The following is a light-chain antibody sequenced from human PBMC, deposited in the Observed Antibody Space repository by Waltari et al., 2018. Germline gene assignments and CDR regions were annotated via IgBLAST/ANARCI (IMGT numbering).Light chain of an antibody. CDR2: AAS. J-gene: IGKJ4*01. Sequence: AIRITQSPSSLSASTGDRVNITCRASQGISSYLAWYQQKPGKAPKLLMYAASTLQSGVQSRFSGSGSGTDFTLTISCLQSEDFATYYCQQYYSYPHFFGGGTKVEIK. V-gene: IGKV1-8*01. CDR3: QQYYSYPHF. CDR1: QGISSY.